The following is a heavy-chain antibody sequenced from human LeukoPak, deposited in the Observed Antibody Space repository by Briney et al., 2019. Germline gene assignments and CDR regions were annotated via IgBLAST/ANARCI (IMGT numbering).Heavy chain of an antibody. CDR1: GGSISSGGYY. CDR3: ARARREYYYDSSGYLGI. Sequence: PSETLSLTCTVSGGSISSGGYYWSWIRQPPGKGLEWIGYIYYSGSTYYNPSLKSRVTISVDTSKNQFSLKLSSVTAADTAVYYCARARREYYYDSSGYLGIWGQGTMVTVSS. J-gene: IGHJ3*02. D-gene: IGHD3-22*01. CDR2: IYYSGST. V-gene: IGHV4-30-4*08.